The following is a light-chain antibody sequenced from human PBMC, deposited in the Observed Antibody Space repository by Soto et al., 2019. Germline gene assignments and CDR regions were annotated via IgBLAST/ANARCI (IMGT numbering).Light chain of an antibody. J-gene: IGLJ1*01. V-gene: IGLV2-11*01. CDR3: CSYAGSYSYV. CDR1: SSDVGDYNF. CDR2: DVS. Sequence: QSVLTQPPSVSESPGQSITISCTGTSSDVGDYNFVSWYQQHPDKAPKLMIYDVSKRPSGVPDRFSGSKSGYTASLTISGLQAEDEADYYCCSYAGSYSYVFGPGTKLTVL.